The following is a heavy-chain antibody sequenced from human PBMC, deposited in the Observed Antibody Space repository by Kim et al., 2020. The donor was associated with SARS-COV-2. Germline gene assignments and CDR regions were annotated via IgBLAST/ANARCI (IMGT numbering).Heavy chain of an antibody. CDR1: GFTFGDYA. V-gene: IGHV3-49*03. J-gene: IGHJ4*02. Sequence: GGSLRLSCTASGFTFGDYAMSWFRQAPGKGLEWVGFIRSKAYGGTTEYAASVKGRFTISRDDSKSIAYLQMNSLKTEDTAVYYCTRDFIGDKFWSGYFPYYFDYWGQGTLVTVSS. CDR2: IRSKAYGGTT. D-gene: IGHD3-3*01. CDR3: TRDFIGDKFWSGYFPYYFDY.